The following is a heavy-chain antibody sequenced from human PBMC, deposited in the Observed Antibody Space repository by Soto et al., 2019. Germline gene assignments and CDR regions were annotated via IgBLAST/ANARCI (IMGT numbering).Heavy chain of an antibody. Sequence: SETLSLTCTVSGGSITNYYWSWIRQPPGKGLEWIGYIYSSGSTNYNPSLKSRVTISADTSKNQVSLKLTSVTAADTAVYYCARHNGPLYVGYYYDMDVWGQGTTVTVSS. D-gene: IGHD3-16*01. CDR1: GGSITNYY. J-gene: IGHJ6*02. CDR3: ARHNGPLYVGYYYDMDV. CDR2: IYSSGST. V-gene: IGHV4-59*01.